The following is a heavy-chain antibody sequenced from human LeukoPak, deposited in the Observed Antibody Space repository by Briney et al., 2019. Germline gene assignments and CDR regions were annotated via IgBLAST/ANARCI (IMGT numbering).Heavy chain of an antibody. CDR2: VSYSGSS. J-gene: IGHJ4*02. CDR3: ARHSYFDY. CDR1: GGSISNYY. Sequence: SETLSLTCTVSGGSISNYYWSWIRQPPGQRLEWIGYVSYSGSSSSNPSLESRVTISVDMSKNQFSLKLSSVTAADTAVYYCARHSYFDYWGQGTLVTVSS. V-gene: IGHV4-59*08.